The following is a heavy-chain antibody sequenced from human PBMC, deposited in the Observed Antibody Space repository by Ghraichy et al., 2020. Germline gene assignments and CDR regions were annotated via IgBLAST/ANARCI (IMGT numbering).Heavy chain of an antibody. CDR2: ISAYNGNT. CDR1: GYTFTSYG. Sequence: ASVKVSCKASGYTFTSYGISWVRQAPGQELEWMGWISAYNGNTNYAQKLQGRVTMTTDTSTSTAYMELRSLRSDDTAVYYCARTRTTRENDVYYYYYGMDVWGQGTTVTVSS. D-gene: IGHD1-1*01. V-gene: IGHV1-18*01. J-gene: IGHJ6*02. CDR3: ARTRTTRENDVYYYYYGMDV.